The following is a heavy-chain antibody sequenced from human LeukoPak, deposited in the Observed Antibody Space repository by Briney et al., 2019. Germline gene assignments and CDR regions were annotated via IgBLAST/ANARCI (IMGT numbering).Heavy chain of an antibody. Sequence: PGGSLRLSCAASGFTFSSYSMNWVRQAPGKGLEWVSYISSSSSTIYYADSVKGRFTISRDNAKNSLYLQMNSLRAEDTAVYYCARDRGASWYSSGWAGEESDAFDIWGQGTMVTVSS. D-gene: IGHD6-19*01. CDR3: ARDRGASWYSSGWAGEESDAFDI. CDR1: GFTFSSYS. J-gene: IGHJ3*02. V-gene: IGHV3-48*01. CDR2: ISSSSSTI.